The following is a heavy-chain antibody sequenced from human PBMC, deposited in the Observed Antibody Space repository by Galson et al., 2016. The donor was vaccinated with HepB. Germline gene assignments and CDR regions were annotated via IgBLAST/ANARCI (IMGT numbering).Heavy chain of an antibody. CDR1: GGSISSSFFY. Sequence: ETPSLTCTVAGGSISSSFFYWGWVRQPPGKGLEWIGRIFYSGITYYNASLKSRVTISIDTSKNQFSLRLSSVTAADTACYYCTRIYAYSTSSPYFDYWGQGNLVTVSA. V-gene: IGHV4-39*07. CDR2: IFYSGIT. D-gene: IGHD6-6*01. J-gene: IGHJ4*02. CDR3: TRIYAYSTSSPYFDY.